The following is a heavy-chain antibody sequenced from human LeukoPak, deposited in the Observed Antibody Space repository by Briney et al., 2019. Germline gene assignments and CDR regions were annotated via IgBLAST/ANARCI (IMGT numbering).Heavy chain of an antibody. CDR3: ARDFDDPTGHYYYLPDY. V-gene: IGHV3-30*02. D-gene: IGHD3-22*01. CDR1: GFNFRRNG. J-gene: IGHJ4*02. Sequence: GGSLRLSCAASGFNFRRNGMHWVRQAPGKGLEWLSFIRFDGTKKFYTQSVRGRFTISRDTSINVLYLQMNNLTAEDTAVYYCARDFDDPTGHYYYLPDYWGPGTLVIVSS. CDR2: IRFDGTKK.